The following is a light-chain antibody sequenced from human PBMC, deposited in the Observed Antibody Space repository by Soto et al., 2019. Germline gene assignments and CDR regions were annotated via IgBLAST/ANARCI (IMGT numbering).Light chain of an antibody. CDR3: SSYTISSTYV. CDR2: DVN. Sequence: QSVLTQPPSVSGSPGQSVAISCTGTSSDVGSYNRVSWYQQPPGTAPKPMIYDVNNRPSGVPDRFSGSKSGNTASLTISGLQAEDEADYYCSSYTISSTYVFGTGTKVTVL. J-gene: IGLJ1*01. V-gene: IGLV2-18*02. CDR1: SSDVGSYNR.